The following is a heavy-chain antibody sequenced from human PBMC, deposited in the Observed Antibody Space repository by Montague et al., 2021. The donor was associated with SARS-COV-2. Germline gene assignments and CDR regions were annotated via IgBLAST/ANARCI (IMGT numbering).Heavy chain of an antibody. V-gene: IGHV4-39*01. J-gene: IGHJ4*02. CDR2: NNDRGNN. Sequence: SETLSLTCTVSGGSISSSSYYWTWLRQPTGKGLEWIGSNNDRGNNNYNPTLKSPVLIAVDTSKNQLSLTRTSATAADAADYSCAPPVAPGGCTPGALDVWGQGTLVSVSS. CDR1: GGSISSSSYY. D-gene: IGHD3/OR15-3a*01. CDR3: APPVAPGGCTPGALDV.